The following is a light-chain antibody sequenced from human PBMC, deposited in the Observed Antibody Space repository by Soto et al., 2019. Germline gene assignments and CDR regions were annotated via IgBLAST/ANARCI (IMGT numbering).Light chain of an antibody. CDR3: QSYDSSPSVV. Sequence: QSVLTQPPSVSGAPGQRVTMSCTGSSSNIGAGYDVHWYQQLPGTAPKLLIYGNSNRPSGVPDRFSGSKSGTSASLAITGLQAEDEADYYCQSYDSSPSVVFGGGTKLTVL. CDR1: SSNIGAGYD. V-gene: IGLV1-40*01. J-gene: IGLJ2*01. CDR2: GNS.